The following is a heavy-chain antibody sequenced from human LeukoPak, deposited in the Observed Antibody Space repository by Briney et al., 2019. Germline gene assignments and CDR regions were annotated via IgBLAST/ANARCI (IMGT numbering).Heavy chain of an antibody. V-gene: IGHV3-7*01. CDR3: ARDSTTYYYGSGTRELFNWFDP. Sequence: PGGSLRLSCAASGFTFSSYWMSWVRQAPGKGLEWVANIKQDGSEKYYVDSVKGRFTISRDNAKNSLYLQMNSLRAEDTAVYYCARDSTTYYYGSGTRELFNWFDPWGQGTLATVSS. J-gene: IGHJ5*02. CDR2: IKQDGSEK. D-gene: IGHD3-10*01. CDR1: GFTFSSYW.